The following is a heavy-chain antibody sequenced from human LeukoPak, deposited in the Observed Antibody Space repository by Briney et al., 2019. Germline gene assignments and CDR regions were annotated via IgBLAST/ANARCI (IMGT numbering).Heavy chain of an antibody. D-gene: IGHD3/OR15-3a*01. Sequence: SETLSLTCTVSDGSISSSSYYWGWIRQPPGKGLEWIGSIYYSGSTYYNASLKSQVSISIDTSKNQFSLRLTSVTAADTAVYYCARQTGSGLFILPGGQGTLVTVSS. CDR1: DGSISSSSYY. J-gene: IGHJ4*02. CDR2: IYYSGST. CDR3: ARQTGSGLFILP. V-gene: IGHV4-39*01.